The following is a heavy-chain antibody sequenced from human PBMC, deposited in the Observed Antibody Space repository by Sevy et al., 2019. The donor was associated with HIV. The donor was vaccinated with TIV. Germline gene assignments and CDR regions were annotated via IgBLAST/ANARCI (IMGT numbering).Heavy chain of an antibody. V-gene: IGHV3-21*01. D-gene: IGHD4-17*01. J-gene: IGHJ6*02. CDR3: AREYRDYGDYYIYYYYYYGMDV. CDR2: ISSSSSYI. CDR1: GFTFSSYS. Sequence: GESLKISCAASGFTFSSYSMNWVRQAPGKGLEWVSSISSSSSYIYYADSVKGRFTISRDNAKNSLYLQMNSLRAEDTAVYYCAREYRDYGDYYIYYYYYYGMDVWGQGTTVTVSS.